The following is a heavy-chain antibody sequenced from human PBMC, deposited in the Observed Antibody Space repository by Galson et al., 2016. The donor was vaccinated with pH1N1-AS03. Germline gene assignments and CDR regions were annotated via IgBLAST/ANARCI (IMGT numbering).Heavy chain of an antibody. Sequence: QSGAEVKKPGESLKIACKASDYIFTHYWIGWVRRVPGKGLEWMGVIYPGDSDTTYSPSFQGQVTISADKSISTAYLPWSSLKASDTAIYYCARLARGINYNMRGYLRGHFDSWGQGTLVTVSS. V-gene: IGHV5-51*03. CDR3: ARLARGINYNMRGYLRGHFDS. J-gene: IGHJ4*02. CDR2: IYPGDSDT. D-gene: IGHD3-10*01. CDR1: DYIFTHYW.